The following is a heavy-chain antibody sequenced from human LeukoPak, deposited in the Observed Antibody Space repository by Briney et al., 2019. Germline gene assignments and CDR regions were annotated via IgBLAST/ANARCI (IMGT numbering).Heavy chain of an antibody. D-gene: IGHD6-19*01. CDR2: ISSDGSNK. CDR1: GFTFSGYA. Sequence: PGGSLRLSCAASGFTFSGYAMHWVRQAPGKGLEWVTVISSDGSNKYYADSVKGRFTISRDNSKNTLYLQMNSLRAEDTAVYYCARVYSSGWSYAFDIWGQGTMVTVSA. J-gene: IGHJ3*02. CDR3: ARVYSSGWSYAFDI. V-gene: IGHV3-30*04.